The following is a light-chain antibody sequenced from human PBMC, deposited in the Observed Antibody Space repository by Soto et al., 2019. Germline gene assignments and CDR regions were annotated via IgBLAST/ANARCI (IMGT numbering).Light chain of an antibody. V-gene: IGLV2-8*01. CDR3: SSYAGRNNVI. Sequence: LTQPPSASGSPGQSVTISCTGTSSDISKYNYVSWYQQHPGKAPKLLIYEVNKRPSEVPERFSGSKSANTASLTVSGLQAEDEADYYCSSYAGRNNVIFGGGTKVTV. CDR1: SSDISKYNY. CDR2: EVN. J-gene: IGLJ2*01.